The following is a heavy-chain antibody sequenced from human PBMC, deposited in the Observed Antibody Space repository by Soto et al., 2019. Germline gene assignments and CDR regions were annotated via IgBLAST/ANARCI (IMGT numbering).Heavy chain of an antibody. CDR3: AKDELLRLRYYGMDV. J-gene: IGHJ6*02. CDR2: ISGSGGST. Sequence: GGSLRLSCAASGFTFSSYAMSWVRQAPGRGLEWVSAISGSGGSTYYADSVKGRFTISRDNSKNTLYLQMNSLRAEDTAVYYCAKDELLRLRYYGMDVWGQGTTVTVSS. V-gene: IGHV3-23*01. CDR1: GFTFSSYA. D-gene: IGHD2-15*01.